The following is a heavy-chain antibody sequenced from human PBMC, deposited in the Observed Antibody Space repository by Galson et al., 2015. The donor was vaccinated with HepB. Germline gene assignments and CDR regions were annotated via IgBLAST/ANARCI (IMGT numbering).Heavy chain of an antibody. Sequence: SVKVSCKASGGTFSSYAISWVRQAPGQGLEWMGGIIPIFGTANYAQKFQGRVTITADESTSTAYMELSSLGSEDTAVYYSARESITGTTVGSQYFDLWGRGTLVTVSS. CDR1: GGTFSSYA. CDR2: IIPIFGTA. V-gene: IGHV1-69*13. CDR3: ARESITGTTVGSQYFDL. J-gene: IGHJ2*01. D-gene: IGHD1-7*01.